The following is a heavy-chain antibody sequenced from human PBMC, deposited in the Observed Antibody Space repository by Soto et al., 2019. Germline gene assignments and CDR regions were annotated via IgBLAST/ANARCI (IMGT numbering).Heavy chain of an antibody. V-gene: IGHV4-34*01. D-gene: IGHD3-22*01. CDR2: INRVGSI. Sequence: AETLSLTCAVYGVSFDGNYWSWIRQPPGKGLEWIGEINRVGSINHNPSLKSRVTMSVDTSKNQFPLKLSSVTAADTAMYYCVFHDGSGDVFDMWGQGTMVT. J-gene: IGHJ3*02. CDR1: GVSFDGNY. CDR3: VFHDGSGDVFDM.